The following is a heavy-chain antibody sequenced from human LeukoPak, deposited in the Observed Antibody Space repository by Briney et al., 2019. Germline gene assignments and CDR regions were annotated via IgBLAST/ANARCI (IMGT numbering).Heavy chain of an antibody. Sequence: PGGSLRLSCAASGFTFSSYGMHWVRQAPGKGLEWVAVISYDGSNKYYADSVKGRFTISRDSSKNTLYLQMNSLRAEDTAVYYCAKGRCSSTSCYLGDSNWFDPWGQGTLVTVSS. CDR2: ISYDGSNK. J-gene: IGHJ5*02. D-gene: IGHD2-2*01. CDR3: AKGRCSSTSCYLGDSNWFDP. CDR1: GFTFSSYG. V-gene: IGHV3-30*18.